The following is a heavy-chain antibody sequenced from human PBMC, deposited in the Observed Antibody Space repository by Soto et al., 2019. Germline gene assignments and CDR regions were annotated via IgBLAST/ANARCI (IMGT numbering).Heavy chain of an antibody. Sequence: ASVKVSCKVSGYTLTELSMHWVRQAPGKGLEWMGGFDPEDGETIYAQKFQGRVTMTEDTSTDTAYMELSSLRSEDTAVYYCATTRGYPPYYYYYMDVWGKGTTVTVSS. CDR3: ATTRGYPPYYYYYMDV. CDR2: FDPEDGET. J-gene: IGHJ6*03. D-gene: IGHD3-22*01. V-gene: IGHV1-24*01. CDR1: GYTLTELS.